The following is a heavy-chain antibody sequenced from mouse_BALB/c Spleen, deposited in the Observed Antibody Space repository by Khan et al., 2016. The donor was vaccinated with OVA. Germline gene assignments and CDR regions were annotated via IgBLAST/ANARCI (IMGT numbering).Heavy chain of an antibody. V-gene: IGHV2-9*02. D-gene: IGHD1-3*01. CDR1: GFSLSNYG. J-gene: IGHJ3*01. Sequence: QVQLKESGPGLVAPSQTLSITCTVSGFSLSNYGIHWVRQSPGKGLEWLGVIWAGGSTNHNSALMSRLRISKDNSKSQVFVKMIRLQTDDTAIDYCARAFYNGAWFAYWGQGTLVTDSA. CDR3: ARAFYNGAWFAY. CDR2: IWAGGST.